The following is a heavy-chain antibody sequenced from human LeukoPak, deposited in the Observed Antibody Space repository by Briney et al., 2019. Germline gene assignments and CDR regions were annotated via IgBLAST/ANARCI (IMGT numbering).Heavy chain of an antibody. J-gene: IGHJ5*02. CDR3: ARGIVVVPTAA. V-gene: IGHV1-2*02. CDR1: GYTFTDYY. D-gene: IGHD2-2*01. Sequence: ASVKVSCKASGYTFTDYYMHCVRQAPGQGLEWMGWINPDNGGTDYAQKFKGRVTMTRDTSINIVYMELRGLRSDDTAVYFCARGIVVVPTAAWGQGTLVTVSS. CDR2: INPDNGGT.